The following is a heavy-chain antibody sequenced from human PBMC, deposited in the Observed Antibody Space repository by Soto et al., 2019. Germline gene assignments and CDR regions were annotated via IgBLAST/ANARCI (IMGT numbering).Heavy chain of an antibody. Sequence: PGGSLRLSCAASGFTFSSYAMSWVRQAPGKGLEWVSAISGSGGSTYYADSVKGRFTISRDNSKNTLYLQMNSLRAEDTAVYYCAIHHAGYGSGSFALLGAFDIWGQGTMVTVSS. CDR3: AIHHAGYGSGSFALLGAFDI. CDR2: ISGSGGST. D-gene: IGHD3-10*01. CDR1: GFTFSSYA. J-gene: IGHJ3*02. V-gene: IGHV3-23*01.